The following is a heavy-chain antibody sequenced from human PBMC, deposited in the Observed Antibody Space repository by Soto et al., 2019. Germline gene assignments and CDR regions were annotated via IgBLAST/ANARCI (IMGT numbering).Heavy chain of an antibody. Sequence: GESLKISCKASGYNFTSNWIAWVRQKPGKGLEWMGIIYPGDSDTRYSPSFQGQVTISADKSISTAYLQWSSLKASDTAMYYCAGGGVRGVITRTRDYYGMDVWGQGTTVTVSS. CDR1: GYNFTSNW. CDR2: IYPGDSDT. V-gene: IGHV5-51*01. D-gene: IGHD3-10*01. J-gene: IGHJ6*02. CDR3: AGGGVRGVITRTRDYYGMDV.